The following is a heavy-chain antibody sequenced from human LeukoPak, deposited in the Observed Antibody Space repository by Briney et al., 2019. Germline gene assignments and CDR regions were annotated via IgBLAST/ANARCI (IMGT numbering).Heavy chain of an antibody. CDR2: IGSSSSTI. D-gene: IGHD3-22*01. J-gene: IGHJ4*02. CDR3: ARKGSNYYDSSGSIDY. CDR1: GFTFSSYS. V-gene: IGHV3-48*01. Sequence: GGPLRVSCVASGFTFSSYSMNWVRQAPGKGLEWVSYIGSSSSTIYYADSVKGRFTISRDKAKNSLYLQMNCLRAEDTAVYCCARKGSNYYDSSGSIDYWGQGTLVTVSS.